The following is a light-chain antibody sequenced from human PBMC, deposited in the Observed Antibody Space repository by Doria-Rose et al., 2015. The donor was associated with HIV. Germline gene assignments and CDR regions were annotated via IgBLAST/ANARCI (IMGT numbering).Light chain of an antibody. CDR2: DGS. J-gene: IGKJ1*01. CDR3: HRYGTSWT. Sequence: EIVMTQSPGTLSLSPGERATLSCMASQSFSSTYLDWYQQKPGQAPSLLIYDGSTRATGIPDRFSASGSGTDFTLTINRLEPEDFALYYCHRYGTSWTFGQGTKVEI. CDR1: QSFSSTY. V-gene: IGKV3-20*01.